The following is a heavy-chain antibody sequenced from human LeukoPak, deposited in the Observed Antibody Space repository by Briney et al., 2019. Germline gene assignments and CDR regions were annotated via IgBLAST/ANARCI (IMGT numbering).Heavy chain of an antibody. V-gene: IGHV3-11*04. J-gene: IGHJ4*02. D-gene: IGHD3-22*01. Sequence: GGSLRLSCAASGFTVSSNYMSWIRQAPGKGLEWVSYISSSGSTIYYADSVKGRFTISRDNAKNSLYLQMNSLRAEDTAVYYCASPYDSSGYYYEDYWGQGTLVTVSS. CDR1: GFTVSSNY. CDR2: ISSSGSTI. CDR3: ASPYDSSGYYYEDY.